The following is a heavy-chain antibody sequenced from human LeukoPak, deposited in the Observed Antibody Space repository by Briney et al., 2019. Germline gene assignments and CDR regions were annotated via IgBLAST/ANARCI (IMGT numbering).Heavy chain of an antibody. CDR1: GGSFSGYY. V-gene: IGHV4-34*01. Sequence: PSETLSLTCAVCGGSFSGYYWSWIRQPPGKGLEWIGEINHSGSTNYNPSLKSRVTTSVDTSKNQFSLKLSSVTAADTAVYYCARPPVYDFWSGYVGGYYMDVWGKGTTVTVSS. J-gene: IGHJ6*03. CDR2: INHSGST. CDR3: ARPPVYDFWSGYVGGYYMDV. D-gene: IGHD3-3*01.